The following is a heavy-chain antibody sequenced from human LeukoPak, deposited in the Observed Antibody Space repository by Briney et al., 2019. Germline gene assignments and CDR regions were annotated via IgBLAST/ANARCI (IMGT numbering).Heavy chain of an antibody. Sequence: ASVKVSCKTSGGTFSSYTISWVRQAPGQGLEWMGGITPIFGAANYAQKFQGRLTITADKSTSTAYMELTSLTSEDTAVYYCARDMVRGVMRAWFDPWGQGTLVTVSS. J-gene: IGHJ5*02. CDR2: ITPIFGAA. V-gene: IGHV1-69*06. D-gene: IGHD3-10*01. CDR3: ARDMVRGVMRAWFDP. CDR1: GGTFSSYT.